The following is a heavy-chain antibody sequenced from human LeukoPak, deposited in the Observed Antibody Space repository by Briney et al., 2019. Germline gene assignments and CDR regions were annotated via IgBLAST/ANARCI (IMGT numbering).Heavy chain of an antibody. D-gene: IGHD1-26*01. CDR2: IYTSGST. Sequence: PSETLSLTCTVSGGSISSYYWSWIRQPAGKGLEWIGRIYTSGSTNYNPSLKSRVTMSVDTSKNQFSLKLSSVTAADTAVYYCARDPGWEGTSPYYYYMDVWGKGTTVTVSS. J-gene: IGHJ6*03. V-gene: IGHV4-4*07. CDR3: ARDPGWEGTSPYYYYMDV. CDR1: GGSISSYY.